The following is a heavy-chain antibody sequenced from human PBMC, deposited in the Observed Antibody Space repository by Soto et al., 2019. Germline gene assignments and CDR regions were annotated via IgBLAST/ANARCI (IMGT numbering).Heavy chain of an antibody. Sequence: PGGSLRLSCAASGFPFSSYWMHWVRQAPGKGPVWVSCINSDGSRSSYAYSVKVRFTISRDNAKNTLYLQMSRPRVEDTAVYYCARLGGGQQFPPTGGFYHYGMDXWGRVTMVTVS. CDR1: GFPFSSYW. CDR2: INSDGSRS. V-gene: IGHV3-74*01. CDR3: ARLGGGQQFPPTGGFYHYGMDX. J-gene: IGHJ6*02. D-gene: IGHD6-13*01.